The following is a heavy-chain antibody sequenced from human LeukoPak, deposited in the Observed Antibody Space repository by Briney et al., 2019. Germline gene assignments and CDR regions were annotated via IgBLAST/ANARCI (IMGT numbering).Heavy chain of an antibody. CDR2: INQDGSEK. Sequence: RAGRSLRLSCAASGFAFGDYWMDWVRQAPGKGLEWVANINQDGSEKNYVDSVKGRFTISRDNAKNSLYLQMNSLRAEDTAVYYCARESTMVTPGFWGQGTLVTVSS. J-gene: IGHJ4*02. D-gene: IGHD4/OR15-4a*01. CDR1: GFAFGDYW. V-gene: IGHV3-7*01. CDR3: ARESTMVTPGF.